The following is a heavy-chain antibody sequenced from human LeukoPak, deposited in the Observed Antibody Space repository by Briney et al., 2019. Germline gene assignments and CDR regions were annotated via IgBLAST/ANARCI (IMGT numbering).Heavy chain of an antibody. D-gene: IGHD3-3*01. V-gene: IGHV4-34*01. CDR2: FKHSGST. Sequence: SETLSLTCGVYGESFSGHYWSWIRQPPGRGVEGSGEFKHSGSTNYNPSLKSRVTISVDTSKNQFSLKLSSVTAADTAVYYCARGLFDFWSGSRPYFDYWGQGTLVTVSS. CDR3: ARGLFDFWSGSRPYFDY. J-gene: IGHJ4*02. CDR1: GESFSGHY.